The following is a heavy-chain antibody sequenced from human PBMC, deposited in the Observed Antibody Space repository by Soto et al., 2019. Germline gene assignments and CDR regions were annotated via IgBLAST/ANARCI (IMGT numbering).Heavy chain of an antibody. D-gene: IGHD5-12*01. J-gene: IGHJ4*02. V-gene: IGHV1-24*01. CDR1: GYTLTELS. CDR2: FDPEDGET. Sequence: GASVKVSCKVSGYTLTELSMHWVRQAPGKGLEWMGGFDPEDGETIYAQKFQGRVTMTEDTSTDTAYMELSSLRSEDTAVYYCATGDLDYSGYDPKDFDYWGQGTLVTSPQ. CDR3: ATGDLDYSGYDPKDFDY.